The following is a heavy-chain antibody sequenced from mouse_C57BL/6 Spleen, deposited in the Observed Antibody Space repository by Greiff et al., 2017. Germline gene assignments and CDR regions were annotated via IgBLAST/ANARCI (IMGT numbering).Heavy chain of an antibody. CDR3: ARSVTTVDHY. J-gene: IGHJ2*01. D-gene: IGHD1-1*01. V-gene: IGHV1-82*01. Sequence: QVQLQQSGPELVKPGASVKISCKASGYAFSSSWMNWVKQRPGKGLEWIGRIYPGDGDTNYNGKLKGKATLTADKSSSTAYMQLSSLTSEDSAVYFCARSVTTVDHYWGQGTTLTVSS. CDR2: IYPGDGDT. CDR1: GYAFSSSW.